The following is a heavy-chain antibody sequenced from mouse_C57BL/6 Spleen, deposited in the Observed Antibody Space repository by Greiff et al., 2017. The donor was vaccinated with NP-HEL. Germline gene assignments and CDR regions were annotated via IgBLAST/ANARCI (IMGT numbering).Heavy chain of an antibody. D-gene: IGHD2-1*01. J-gene: IGHJ3*01. Sequence: DVQLQESGPGLVKPSQSLSLTCSVTGYSITSGYYWNWIRQFPGTKLEWMGYISYDGSNNYNPTLKNRISITRDTSNNQFFLKLNTVTTEDTATYYCASEDYGNHEGFAYWGQGTLVTVSA. V-gene: IGHV3-6*01. CDR2: ISYDGSN. CDR1: GYSITSGYY. CDR3: ASEDYGNHEGFAY.